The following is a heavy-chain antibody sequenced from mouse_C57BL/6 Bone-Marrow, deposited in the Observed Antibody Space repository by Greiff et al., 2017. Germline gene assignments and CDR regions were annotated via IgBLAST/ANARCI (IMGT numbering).Heavy chain of an antibody. CDR2: ISYDGSN. J-gene: IGHJ2*01. V-gene: IGHV3-6*01. CDR3: ARDSY. CDR1: GYSITSGYY. Sequence: EVQLVESGPGLVKPSQSLSLTCSVTGYSITSGYYWNWIRQFPGNKLEWMGYISYDGSNNSNPSLKNRISITRDTSKNQFFLKLNSVTTEDTATYDCARDSYWGQGTTLTVSS.